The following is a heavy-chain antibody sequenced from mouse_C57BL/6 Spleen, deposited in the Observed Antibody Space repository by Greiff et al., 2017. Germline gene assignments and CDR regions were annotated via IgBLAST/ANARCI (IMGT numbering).Heavy chain of an antibody. V-gene: IGHV1-26*01. J-gene: IGHJ2*01. D-gene: IGHD2-1*01. CDR2: INPNNGGT. Sequence: VQLQQSGPELVKPGASVKISCKASGYTFTDYYMNWVKQSHGKSLEWIGDINPNNGGTSYNQKFKGKATLTVDKSSSTAYMELRSLTSEDSAVYYCARWGNPFFDYWGQGTTLTVSS. CDR1: GYTFTDYY. CDR3: ARWGNPFFDY.